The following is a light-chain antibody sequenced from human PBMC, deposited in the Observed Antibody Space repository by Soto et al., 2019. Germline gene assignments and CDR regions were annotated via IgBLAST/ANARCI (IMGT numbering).Light chain of an antibody. CDR3: QQRSDRVT. J-gene: IGKJ4*01. Sequence: EIVLTQSPATLALSPGERATLSCRASQSVRNYLAWYQQKPGRAPRLLIYDASNRATGIPARFSGSGSGTDFTLTISSLKPEDFAVYYCQQRSDRVTFGGGTKVDIK. CDR2: DAS. CDR1: QSVRNY. V-gene: IGKV3-11*01.